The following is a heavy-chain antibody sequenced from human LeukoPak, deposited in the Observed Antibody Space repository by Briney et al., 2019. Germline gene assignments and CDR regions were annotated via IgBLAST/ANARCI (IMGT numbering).Heavy chain of an antibody. V-gene: IGHV3-21*01. CDR3: ARYSYGYWYFDY. J-gene: IGHJ4*02. Sequence: GGSLRLSCAASGFTFDIYSMNWVRQAPGKGLEWVSSISSSSEYIYYADSVKGRFTISRDNAKNSLYLQMNSPRAEDTAVYYCARYSYGYWYFDYWGQGTLVTVSS. D-gene: IGHD5-18*01. CDR2: ISSSSEYI. CDR1: GFTFDIYS.